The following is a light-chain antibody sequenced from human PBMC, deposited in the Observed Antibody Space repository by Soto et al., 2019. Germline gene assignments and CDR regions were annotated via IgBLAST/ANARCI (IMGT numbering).Light chain of an antibody. J-gene: IGKJ1*01. CDR2: GAS. CDR1: QSVSSL. CDR3: QQYGSSPPT. Sequence: VLTQSPATLSVSPGARVTLSCRASQSVSSLLAWYQQKPGQAPRLLIYGASSRATGIPDRFSGSGSGTDFTLTISRLEPEDFAVYYCQQYGSSPPTFGQGTKVDIK. V-gene: IGKV3-20*01.